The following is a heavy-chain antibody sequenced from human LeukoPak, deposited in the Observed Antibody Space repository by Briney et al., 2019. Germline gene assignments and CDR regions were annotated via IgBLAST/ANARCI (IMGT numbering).Heavy chain of an antibody. CDR1: GGSISSYY. Sequence: KTSETLSLTCSVSGGSISSYYWSWIRQPAGKRLEWIGYIYYSGSGSINYNPSLESRVTISVDTSKNQFSLKLSSVTAADTAVYYCARHGVYSSSSFYYDMDVWGQGTTVTVSS. J-gene: IGHJ6*02. CDR2: IYYSGSGSI. D-gene: IGHD6-6*01. V-gene: IGHV4-59*08. CDR3: ARHGVYSSSSFYYDMDV.